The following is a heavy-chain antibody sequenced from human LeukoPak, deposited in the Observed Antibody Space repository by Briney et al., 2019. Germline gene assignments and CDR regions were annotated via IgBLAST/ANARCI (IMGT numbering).Heavy chain of an antibody. D-gene: IGHD3-10*01. CDR2: IYYSGST. Sequence: SETLSLTCTISGASIISSSWSWIRQPPGKGLEWIGYIYYSGSTNYNPSLKSRVTISVDTSKNQFSLKLSSVTAADTAVYYCARDTLESYGSGSYRWFDPWGQGTLVTVSS. J-gene: IGHJ5*02. V-gene: IGHV4-59*01. CDR3: ARDTLESYGSGSYRWFDP. CDR1: GASIISSS.